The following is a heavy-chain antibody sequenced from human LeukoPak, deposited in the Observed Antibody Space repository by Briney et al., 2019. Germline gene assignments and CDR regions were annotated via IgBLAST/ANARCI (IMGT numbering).Heavy chain of an antibody. CDR1: GGSFSGYY. D-gene: IGHD6-19*01. J-gene: IGHJ5*02. Sequence: SETLSLTCAVYGGSFSGYYWSWIRQPPGKGLEWIGEINHSGGTNYNPSLKSRVTISVDTSKNQFSLKLSSVTAADTAVYYCARGSSGWPSIRGFDPWGQGTLVTVSS. V-gene: IGHV4-34*01. CDR2: INHSGGT. CDR3: ARGSSGWPSIRGFDP.